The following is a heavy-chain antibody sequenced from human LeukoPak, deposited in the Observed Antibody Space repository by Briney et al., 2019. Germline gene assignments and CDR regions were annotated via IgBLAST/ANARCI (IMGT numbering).Heavy chain of an antibody. J-gene: IGHJ4*02. V-gene: IGHV5-51*01. CDR1: GYPFTTSW. CDR3: AIINHPDGRVY. D-gene: IGHD5-24*01. CDR2: IYAGNYDA. Sequence: GESLKISCQGFGYPFTTSWIGWGRQLPGKGLEWTAIIYAGNYDAKYSPSFQGQVSISTDRSISTAYLHWSSLKASDTAIYYCAIINHPDGRVYWGQGTLVTVSS.